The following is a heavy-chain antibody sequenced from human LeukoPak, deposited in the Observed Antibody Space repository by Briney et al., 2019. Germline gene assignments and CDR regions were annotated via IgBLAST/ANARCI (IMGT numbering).Heavy chain of an antibody. CDR1: GFTFSDYY. CDR2: ISSSGSTI. V-gene: IGHV3-11*01. J-gene: IGHJ4*02. Sequence: GGSLRLSCAASGFTFSDYYMNWIRQAPGKGLEWVSYISSSGSTISYADSVKGRFTISRDNSKNTLYLQMNSLRAEDTAVYYCAKGLGDYDISTYFDYWGQGTLVTVPS. CDR3: AKGLGDYDISTYFDY. D-gene: IGHD3-9*01.